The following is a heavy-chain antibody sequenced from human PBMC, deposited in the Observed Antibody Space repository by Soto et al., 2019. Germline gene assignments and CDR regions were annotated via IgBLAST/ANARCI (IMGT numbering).Heavy chain of an antibody. Sequence: QVQLQESGPGLVKPSETLSLTCTVSGGSISSYYWSWIRQPPGKGLEWIGYIYYSGSTNYNPSLKSRVTISVDTSNNQCSLKLSSVTAADTAVYYCARGYCSSTSCYRFDPWGQGTLVTVSS. CDR3: ARGYCSSTSCYRFDP. J-gene: IGHJ5*02. D-gene: IGHD2-2*01. CDR2: IYYSGST. V-gene: IGHV4-59*01. CDR1: GGSISSYY.